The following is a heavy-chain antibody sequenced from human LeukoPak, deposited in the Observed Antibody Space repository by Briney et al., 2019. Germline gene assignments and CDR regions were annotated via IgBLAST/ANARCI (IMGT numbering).Heavy chain of an antibody. CDR3: ARDLLARSGDY. J-gene: IGHJ4*02. Sequence: ASVKVSCKASGYTFTGYYMYCVTQAPRQGLESMGWINPNSGDTNYAQQFQGRVTMTRDTSISTAYMELSSLRSDDTAVYYCARDLLARSGDYWGQGTLVTVSS. CDR1: GYTFTGYY. D-gene: IGHD3-10*01. CDR2: INPNSGDT. V-gene: IGHV1-2*02.